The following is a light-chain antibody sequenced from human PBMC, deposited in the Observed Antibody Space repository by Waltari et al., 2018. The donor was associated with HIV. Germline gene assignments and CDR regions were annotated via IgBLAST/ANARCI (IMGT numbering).Light chain of an antibody. V-gene: IGLV2-23*02. CDR2: EVS. Sequence: QSALTQPASVSGSPGQSITISCTGTSSDVGGYNLVYWYQQHPGKAPKLMIYEVSKRPSGVSNRFAGSKSGNTASLTSSGLQAEDEADYYCCAYAGSTTYVIFGGGTKLTVL. CDR3: CAYAGSTTYVI. J-gene: IGLJ2*01. CDR1: SSDVGGYNL.